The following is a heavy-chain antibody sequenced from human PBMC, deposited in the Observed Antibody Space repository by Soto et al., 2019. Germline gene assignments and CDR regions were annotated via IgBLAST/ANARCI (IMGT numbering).Heavy chain of an antibody. Sequence: VQLVESGGGVVQPGRSLRLSCAASDFTFSKFDMHWVRQAPGKGLEWVAVISYDGNNKYYADSVKGRFSISRDNSKNTLSLQINSLRAEDTAVXXXXXXXXXPSAIGHYYY. CDR1: DFTFSKFD. D-gene: IGHD2-2*02. J-gene: IGHJ6*01. CDR2: ISYDGNNK. CDR3: XXXXXXPSAIGHYYY. V-gene: IGHV3-30-3*01.